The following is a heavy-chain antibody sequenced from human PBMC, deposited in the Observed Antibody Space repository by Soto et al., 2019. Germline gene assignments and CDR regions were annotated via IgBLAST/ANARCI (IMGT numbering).Heavy chain of an antibody. Sequence: GGSLRLSCAASGFAFSNYAMTWVRQAPGKGLEWVSGISGSGASPYYADSVKGRFTISRDDSKNTLFLQMNSLRAEDTAVYYCAKAYRSSSMSYFYYIDVWGKGTSVTVSS. CDR1: GFAFSNYA. V-gene: IGHV3-23*01. CDR3: AKAYRSSSMSYFYYIDV. CDR2: ISGSGASP. D-gene: IGHD6-6*01. J-gene: IGHJ6*03.